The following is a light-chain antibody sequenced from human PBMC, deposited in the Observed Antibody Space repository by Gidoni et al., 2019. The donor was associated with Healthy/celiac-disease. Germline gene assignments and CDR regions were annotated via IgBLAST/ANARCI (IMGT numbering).Light chain of an antibody. Sequence: QSALTQPPSASGSPGQSVTISCTGTSSDGGGYNYVSWYQQHPGKAPKLMIYDVSKRPSGVPDRFSGSKSGNTASLTFSGLQAEDEADYYCSSYAGSNNWVFGGGTKLTVL. CDR2: DVS. CDR1: SSDGGGYNY. V-gene: IGLV2-8*01. J-gene: IGLJ3*02. CDR3: SSYAGSNNWV.